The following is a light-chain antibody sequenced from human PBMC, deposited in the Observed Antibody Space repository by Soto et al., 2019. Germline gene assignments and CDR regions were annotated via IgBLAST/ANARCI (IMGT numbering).Light chain of an antibody. CDR3: GSYGGSNNWV. V-gene: IGLV2-8*01. J-gene: IGLJ3*02. CDR2: EVR. Sequence: QSALTQPPSASGSPGQSVTISCTGTTSDIGRYNYVSWYQQHPGTAPKLIIYEVRKRPSGVPDRFSASKSANSASLTVSGLQPEDEADYYCGSYGGSNNWVFGGGTKLTVI. CDR1: TSDIGRYNY.